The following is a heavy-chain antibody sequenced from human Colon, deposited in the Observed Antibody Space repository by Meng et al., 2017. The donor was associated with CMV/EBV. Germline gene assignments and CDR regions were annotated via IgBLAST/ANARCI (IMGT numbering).Heavy chain of an antibody. J-gene: IGHJ4*02. CDR1: GFTFSSYE. Sequence: GESLKISWAASGFTFSSYEMNRVRQAPGKGLEWVSYISSSGSTIYYADSVKGRFTISRDNAKNSLYLQMNSLRAEDTAVYYCAGIYDFWSGTTGFDYWGQGTLVTVSS. D-gene: IGHD3-3*01. CDR3: AGIYDFWSGTTGFDY. CDR2: ISSSGSTI. V-gene: IGHV3-48*03.